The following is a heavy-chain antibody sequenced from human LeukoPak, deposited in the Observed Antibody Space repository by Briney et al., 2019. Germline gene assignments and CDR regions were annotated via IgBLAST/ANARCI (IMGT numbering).Heavy chain of an antibody. CDR2: IYPGDSDT. D-gene: IGHD3-22*01. Sequence: GESLKISCKGSGYSFTSYWIGWVRQMPGKGLEWMGIIYPGDSDTRYSPSFQGQVTISADKSISTAYLQWSSLKASDTAMYYCARQSYYDSSGYYSPQPTHFDYWGQGTLVTVSS. J-gene: IGHJ4*02. V-gene: IGHV5-51*01. CDR1: GYSFTSYW. CDR3: ARQSYYDSSGYYSPQPTHFDY.